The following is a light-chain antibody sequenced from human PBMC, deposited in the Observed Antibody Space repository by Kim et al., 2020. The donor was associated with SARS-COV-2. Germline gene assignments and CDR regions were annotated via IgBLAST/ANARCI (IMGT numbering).Light chain of an antibody. CDR1: NIGNKS. Sequence: APGGTARITCRGNNIGNKSVLWYQQQAGQAPVVVIYYDSARPSGIPERISGASSGNTATLTISRVEAGDEADYSCQVWDSGSDQFVFGPGTKVTVL. CDR3: QVWDSGSDQFV. CDR2: YDS. V-gene: IGLV3-21*01. J-gene: IGLJ1*01.